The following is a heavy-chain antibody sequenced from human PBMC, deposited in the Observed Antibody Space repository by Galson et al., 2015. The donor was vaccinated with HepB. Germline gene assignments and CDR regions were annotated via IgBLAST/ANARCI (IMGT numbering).Heavy chain of an antibody. Sequence: SVKVSCKASGYTFTSYYMHWVRQAPGQGLEWMGIINPSGGSTSYAQKFQGRVTMTRDTSTSTVYMERSSLRSEDTAVYYCARCPWVPAAIHDYSNYDGGYYYYMDVWGKGTTVTVSS. CDR1: GYTFTSYY. J-gene: IGHJ6*03. CDR3: ARCPWVPAAIHDYSNYDGGYYYYMDV. V-gene: IGHV1-46*03. D-gene: IGHD4-11*01. CDR2: INPSGGST.